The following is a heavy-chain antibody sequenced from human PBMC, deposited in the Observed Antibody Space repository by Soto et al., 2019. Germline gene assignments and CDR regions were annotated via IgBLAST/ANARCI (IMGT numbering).Heavy chain of an antibody. D-gene: IGHD2-2*01. CDR2: MNEDGGTT. CDR3: GRCTSTSCHLGSDY. J-gene: IGHJ4*02. CDR1: GFTFSSYW. V-gene: IGHV3-74*01. Sequence: GGSLRLSCAASGFTFSSYWMHWVRQAPGKGLVWVSRMNEDGGTTDYADSVKGRFTISRDSSKHTLYLQMNSLRAADTAVYYCGRCTSTSCHLGSDYWGQGTLVTVSS.